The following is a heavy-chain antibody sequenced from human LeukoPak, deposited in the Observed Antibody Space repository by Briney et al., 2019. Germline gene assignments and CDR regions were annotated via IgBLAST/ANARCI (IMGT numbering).Heavy chain of an antibody. V-gene: IGHV1-3*04. J-gene: IGHJ6*02. D-gene: IGHD3-10*01. CDR2: TSNYNGNT. CDR1: GYTFTRSA. CDR3: ARDEVDYYGMDV. Sequence: ASVRVSCTASGYTFTRSALHWVRQAPGQRLEWMGWTSNYNGNTKYSEKFQGRVTITRDTSANIVYMELNSLRSQDTGVYYCARDEVDYYGMDVWGQGTTITVSS.